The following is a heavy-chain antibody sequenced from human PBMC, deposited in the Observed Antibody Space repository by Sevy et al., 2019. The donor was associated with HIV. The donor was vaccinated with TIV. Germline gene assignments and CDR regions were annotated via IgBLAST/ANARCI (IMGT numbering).Heavy chain of an antibody. CDR2: ISSSSKYI. D-gene: IGHD6-13*01. Sequence: GGSLRLSCAASGFTFSSYGMHWVRQAPGKGLEWVSSISSSSKYIYYEDSVRGRFTISRDNAENSLYLHINNLRAEDTAVYYCAISPPKIAAAGKSTRYGLWGQGTLVTVSS. V-gene: IGHV3-21*01. J-gene: IGHJ5*02. CDR1: GFTFSSYG. CDR3: AISPPKIAAAGKSTRYGL.